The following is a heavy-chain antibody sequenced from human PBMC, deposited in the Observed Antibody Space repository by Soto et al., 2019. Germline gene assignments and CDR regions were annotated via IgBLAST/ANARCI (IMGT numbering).Heavy chain of an antibody. V-gene: IGHV1-3*01. CDR3: ARDMGEVGTTVNLHWMDP. J-gene: IGHJ5*02. CDR1: GYTFTKYA. D-gene: IGHD4-4*01. Sequence: QAQFVQSGPEVKKPGASVRISCKASGYTFTKYAIQWVRQAPGQGLEWVGWISAGMGSTKVSRKFEDRVTLTRDTSANTVYMELTSLRSEDTAVYYCARDMGEVGTTVNLHWMDPWGQGTLVTVSS. CDR2: ISAGMGST.